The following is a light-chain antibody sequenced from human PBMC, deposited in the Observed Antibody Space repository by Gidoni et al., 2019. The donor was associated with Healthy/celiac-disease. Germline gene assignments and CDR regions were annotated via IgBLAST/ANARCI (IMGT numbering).Light chain of an antibody. J-gene: IGKJ5*01. V-gene: IGKV3-11*01. CDR1: QCVSSY. Sequence: EIVLTLSPATLSLSPGERATLSCRASQCVSSYLAWYQQKPGQAPRLLIYDASNRATGIPARFSGSGSGTDFTLTISSLEPEDFAVYYCQQRSNWLSITFGQGTRLEIK. CDR3: QQRSNWLSIT. CDR2: DAS.